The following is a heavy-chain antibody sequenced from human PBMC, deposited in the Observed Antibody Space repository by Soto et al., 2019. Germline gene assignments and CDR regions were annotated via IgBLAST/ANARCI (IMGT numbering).Heavy chain of an antibody. V-gene: IGHV4-38-2*02. CDR1: GYSTSSGYY. Sequence: SETLSLTCAVSGYSTSSGYYWGWIRQPPGKGLEWIGSIYHSGSTYYNPSLKSRVTISVDTSKNQFSLKLSSVTAADTAVYYCAREMRGMIPPLYGMDVWGQGTTVTVSS. CDR2: IYHSGST. J-gene: IGHJ6*02. CDR3: AREMRGMIPPLYGMDV. D-gene: IGHD3-16*01.